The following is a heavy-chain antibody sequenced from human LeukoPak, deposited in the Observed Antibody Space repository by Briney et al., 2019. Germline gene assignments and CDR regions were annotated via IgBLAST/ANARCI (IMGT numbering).Heavy chain of an antibody. CDR1: GGSISSSSYY. Sequence: PSETLSLTCTVSGGSISSSSYYWGWIRQPPGKGLEWIGSIYYSGSTYYNPSLKSRVTISVDTSKNQFSLKLSSVTAADTAVYYCARAHPHGSGSYYNLYYYYYMDVWGKGTTVTVSS. D-gene: IGHD3-10*01. CDR2: IYYSGST. V-gene: IGHV4-39*07. J-gene: IGHJ6*03. CDR3: ARAHPHGSGSYYNLYYYYYMDV.